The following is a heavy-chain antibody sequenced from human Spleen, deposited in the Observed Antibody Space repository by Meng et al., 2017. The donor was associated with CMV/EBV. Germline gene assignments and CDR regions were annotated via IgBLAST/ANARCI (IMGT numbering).Heavy chain of an antibody. J-gene: IGHJ4*02. D-gene: IGHD1-26*01. CDR3: ARDGSYKLDY. Sequence: GGSLRLSCAASGFTFSSYAMHWVRQAPGKGLEWVAVISYDGSNKYYADSVKGRFIISRDDATSTLYLQMSSLRADDTAVYFCARDGSYKLDYWGQGTLVTVSS. CDR2: ISYDGSNK. V-gene: IGHV3-30-3*01. CDR1: GFTFSSYA.